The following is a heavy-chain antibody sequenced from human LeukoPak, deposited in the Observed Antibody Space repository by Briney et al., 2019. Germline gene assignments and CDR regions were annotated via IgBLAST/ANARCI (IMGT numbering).Heavy chain of an antibody. J-gene: IGHJ5*02. CDR2: TSGDNVNT. D-gene: IGHD3-3*01. V-gene: IGHV1-18*01. CDR1: GYTFISYG. CDR3: ARDWEWRARRDLFDP. Sequence: DSVKVSCKASGYTFISYGISWVRQAPGQGVEWMGWTSGDNVNTYYAQKFLGRVTMTTDTSTTTAYMELRGLRSDDTAVYYCARDWEWRARRDLFDPWGQGTRVTVSS.